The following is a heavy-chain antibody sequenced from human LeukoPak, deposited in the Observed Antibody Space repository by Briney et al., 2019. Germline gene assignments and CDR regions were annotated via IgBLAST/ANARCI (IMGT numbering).Heavy chain of an antibody. CDR2: IRSKAYGGTT. CDR3: TTYGSGRKFDY. CDR1: GFTFGDYA. D-gene: IGHD3-10*01. Sequence: PGGSLRLSCTASGFTFGDYAMSWVRQAPGKGLEWVGFIRSKAYGGTTEYAASVKGRFTISRDDSKSIAYLQMNSLKTEDTAVYYCTTYGSGRKFDYWGQGILVTVSS. V-gene: IGHV3-49*04. J-gene: IGHJ4*02.